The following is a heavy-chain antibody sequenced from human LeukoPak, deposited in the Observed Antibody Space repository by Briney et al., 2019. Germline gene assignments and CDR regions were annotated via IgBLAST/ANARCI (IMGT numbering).Heavy chain of an antibody. CDR3: AREASMVRGVITNRAYYYYYMDV. J-gene: IGHJ6*03. CDR2: IYTSGST. D-gene: IGHD3-10*01. V-gene: IGHV4-61*02. CDR1: GGSISSGSYY. Sequence: SETLSLTCAVSGGSISSGSYYWSWIRQPAGKGLEWIGRIYTSGSTNYNPSLKSRVTISVDTSKNQFSLKLSSVTAADTAVYYCAREASMVRGVITNRAYYYYYMDVWGKGTTVTISS.